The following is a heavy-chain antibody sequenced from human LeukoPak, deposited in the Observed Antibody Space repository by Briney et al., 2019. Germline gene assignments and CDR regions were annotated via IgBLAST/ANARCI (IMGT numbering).Heavy chain of an antibody. V-gene: IGHV1-18*01. Sequence: ASVKVSCKASGYTFTTYGISWVRQAPGQGLEWMGWTSPYNGNTKYAQKLQGRVTITTDTSTSTAYMEVRSLRSDDTAVFYCAREAPVAAGSDAFDTWGQGTMVTVSS. D-gene: IGHD6-19*01. J-gene: IGHJ3*02. CDR2: TSPYNGNT. CDR1: GYTFTTYG. CDR3: AREAPVAAGSDAFDT.